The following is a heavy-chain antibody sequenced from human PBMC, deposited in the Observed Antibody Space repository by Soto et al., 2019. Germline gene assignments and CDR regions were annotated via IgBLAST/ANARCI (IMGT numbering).Heavy chain of an antibody. J-gene: IGHJ3*01. D-gene: IGHD6-13*01. Sequence: GASVKVSCKTSGFTFTTYAIHWVRQAPGQRLEWMGWINADNGNTLYSETFAGRVTITRDTPASTAYMELSRLKSEDTAVYFCARGSSWPRSTFDFWGQGTMVTVSS. V-gene: IGHV1-3*01. CDR2: INADNGNT. CDR3: ARGSSWPRSTFDF. CDR1: GFTFTTYA.